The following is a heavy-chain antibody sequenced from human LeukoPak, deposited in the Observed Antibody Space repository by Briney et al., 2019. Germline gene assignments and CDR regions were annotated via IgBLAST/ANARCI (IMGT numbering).Heavy chain of an antibody. CDR2: IKQDGSEK. Sequence: GGSLRLSCAASGFTLSSYWMSWVREAPGKGLEGVANIKQDGSEKYYVDSVKGRFTISRDNAKNSLYLQMNSLRAEDTAVYYCARGNLRLPAAMLYWGQGTLVTVSS. J-gene: IGHJ4*02. V-gene: IGHV3-7*01. CDR3: ARGNLRLPAAMLY. D-gene: IGHD2-2*01. CDR1: GFTLSSYW.